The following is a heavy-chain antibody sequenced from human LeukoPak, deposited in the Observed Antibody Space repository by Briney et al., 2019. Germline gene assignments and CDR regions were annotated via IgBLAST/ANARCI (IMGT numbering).Heavy chain of an antibody. CDR1: GDSITSYF. CDR2: ISPGADYT. CDR3: ARADDQHFDY. Sequence: ASVKVSCKASGDSITSYFMHWVRQPPGQGLEWLGIISPGADYTTYAQRFQGRISMTRDTSTSTVYMELSGLGSDDTAVYYCARADDQHFDYWGQGTLVTVSS. V-gene: IGHV1-46*01. J-gene: IGHJ4*02.